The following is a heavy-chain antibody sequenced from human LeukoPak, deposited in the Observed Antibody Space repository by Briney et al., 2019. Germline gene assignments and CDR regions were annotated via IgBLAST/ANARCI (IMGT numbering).Heavy chain of an antibody. CDR1: GFTVSSNY. CDR2: IYSGGST. CDR3: ATEGGSSAKKWAFDY. V-gene: IGHV3-66*01. J-gene: IGHJ4*02. Sequence: GGSLRLSCAASGFTVSSNYMSWVRQAPGKGLEWVSLIYSGGSTSYADSVKGRFTISRDDSRNTLYLQMNSLRAEGTAVYYCATEGGSSAKKWAFDYWGQGTLVTVSS. D-gene: IGHD1-26*01.